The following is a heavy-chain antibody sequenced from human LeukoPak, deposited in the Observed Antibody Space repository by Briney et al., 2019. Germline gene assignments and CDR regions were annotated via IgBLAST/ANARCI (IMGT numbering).Heavy chain of an antibody. CDR3: AREYSSPHSGFDP. D-gene: IGHD6-13*01. CDR1: GGSISSGDYY. J-gene: IGHJ5*02. CDR2: IYYSGST. Sequence: RPSETLSLTCTVSGGSISSGDYYWSWIRQPPGKGLEWIGYIYYSGSTYYNPSLKSRVTISVDTSKNQFSLKLSSVTAADTAVYYCAREYSSPHSGFDPWGQGTLVTVSS. V-gene: IGHV4-30-4*01.